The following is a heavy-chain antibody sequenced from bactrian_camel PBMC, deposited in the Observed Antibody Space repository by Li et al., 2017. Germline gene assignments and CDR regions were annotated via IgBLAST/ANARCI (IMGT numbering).Heavy chain of an antibody. J-gene: IGHJ4*01. D-gene: IGHD1*01. Sequence: HVQLVESGGGSVQAGGSLSLSCTASKNAYGLYCLGWFRQAVGKEREAVASIYSGGRGTYYADSVKGRFTMSQDDAKNTVYLQLNGLKPEDTGMYYCAAEMGEGENNYGLACDWRYWGQGTQVTVS. CDR2: IYSGGRGT. CDR3: AAEMGEGENNYGLACDWRY. V-gene: IGHV3-3*01. CDR1: KNAYGLYC.